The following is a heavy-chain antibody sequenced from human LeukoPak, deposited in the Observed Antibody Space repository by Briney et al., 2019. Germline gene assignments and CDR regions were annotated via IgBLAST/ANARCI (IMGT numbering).Heavy chain of an antibody. CDR1: GGSISSSSYH. CDR3: ARREAVAGTFYAFDI. D-gene: IGHD6-19*01. Sequence: SETLSLTCTVSGGSISSSSYHWGWIRQPPGKGLEWIGSIYYSGSTYYNPSLKSRVTISVDTSKNQFSLKLSSVTAADTAVYYCARREAVAGTFYAFDIWGQGTMVTVSS. V-gene: IGHV4-39*01. J-gene: IGHJ3*02. CDR2: IYYSGST.